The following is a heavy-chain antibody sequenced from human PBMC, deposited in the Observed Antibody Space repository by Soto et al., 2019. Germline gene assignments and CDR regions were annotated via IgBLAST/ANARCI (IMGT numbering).Heavy chain of an antibody. CDR2: ISAYNGNT. V-gene: IGHV1-18*01. CDR3: ARNQYYYDSSGYPREYFQH. J-gene: IGHJ1*01. Sequence: QVQLVQSGAEVKKPGSSVKVSCKASGGTFSSYAISWVRQAPGQGLEWMGWISAYNGNTNYAQKLQGRVTMTTDTSTSTAYMELRSLRSDDTAVYYCARNQYYYDSSGYPREYFQHWGQGTLVTVSS. D-gene: IGHD3-22*01. CDR1: GGTFSSYA.